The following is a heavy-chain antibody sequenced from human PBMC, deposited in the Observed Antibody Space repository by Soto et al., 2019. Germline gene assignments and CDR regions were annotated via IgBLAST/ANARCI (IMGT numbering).Heavy chain of an antibody. Sequence: EVQLVESGGGLVKPGGSLRLSCAASGFTFSNAWMSWVRQAPGKGLEWVGRIKSKTDGGTTDYAAPVKGRFTISRDDSKNTLCLQMNSLKTEYTAVYYWTTADPDFGSGYIASGLFYGGQGTLVTVSS. CDR3: TTADPDFGSGYIASGLFY. J-gene: IGHJ4*02. CDR1: GFTFSNAW. CDR2: IKSKTDGGTT. D-gene: IGHD3-3*01. V-gene: IGHV3-15*01.